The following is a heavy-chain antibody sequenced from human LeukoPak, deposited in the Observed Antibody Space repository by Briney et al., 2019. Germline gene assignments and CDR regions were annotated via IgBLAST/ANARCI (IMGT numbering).Heavy chain of an antibody. D-gene: IGHD3-22*01. J-gene: IGHJ4*02. CDR3: ARVGGGYNPLLY. CDR1: GFTFSSYG. V-gene: IGHV3-30*02. Sequence: GGSLRLSCAASGFTFSSYGMHWVRQAPGKGLEWVAFIRYDGSNKYYADSVKGRFTISRDNSKNTLYLQMSSLRSEDTAVYYCARVGGGYNPLLYWGQGTLVTVSS. CDR2: IRYDGSNK.